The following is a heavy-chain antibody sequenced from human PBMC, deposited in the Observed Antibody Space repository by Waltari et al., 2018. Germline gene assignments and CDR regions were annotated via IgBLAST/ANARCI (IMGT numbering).Heavy chain of an antibody. CDR3: ARDRGRGLYLDS. CDR2: IHGSGRT. J-gene: IGHJ4*02. V-gene: IGHV4-4*02. CDR1: GYSLRSSYW. Sequence: QLQLQESGPGLVKPSGTLSLTCTVSGYSLRSSYWWRWVRQPPGKGLEWIGQIHGSGRTNYNPSLESRVTISLDTSNNQFSLKVTSATASDTAVYYCARDRGRGLYLDSWGQGALVTVSP. D-gene: IGHD2-15*01.